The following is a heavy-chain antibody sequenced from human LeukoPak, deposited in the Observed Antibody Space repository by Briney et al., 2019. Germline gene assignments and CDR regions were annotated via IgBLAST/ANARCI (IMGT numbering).Heavy chain of an antibody. CDR3: AKDLYASLN. Sequence: GGSLRLSCAASGXTFSSYAMSWVRQAPGKGLEWVSGTSGSGDTTYYADSVKGRFTISRDNSKNTLYLQMNSLRPEDTALYYCAKDLYASLNWGQGTLVTVSS. V-gene: IGHV3-23*01. CDR1: GXTFSSYA. D-gene: IGHD2/OR15-2a*01. J-gene: IGHJ4*02. CDR2: TSGSGDTT.